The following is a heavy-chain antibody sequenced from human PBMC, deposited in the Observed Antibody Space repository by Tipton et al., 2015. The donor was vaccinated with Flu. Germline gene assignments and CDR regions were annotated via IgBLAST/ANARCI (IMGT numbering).Heavy chain of an antibody. J-gene: IGHJ4*02. CDR1: GGSISSGSYY. CDR2: IYTSGST. V-gene: IGHV4-61*02. CDR3: ARGVWFGELLPFDY. Sequence: TLSLTCTVSGGSISSGSYYWSWIRQPAGKGLEWIGRIYTSGSTNYNPSPKSRVTISVDTSKNQFSLKLSSVTAADTAVYYCARGVWFGELLPFDYWGQGTLVTVSS. D-gene: IGHD3-10*01.